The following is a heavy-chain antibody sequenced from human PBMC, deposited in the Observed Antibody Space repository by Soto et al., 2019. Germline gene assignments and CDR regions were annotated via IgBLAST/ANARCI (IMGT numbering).Heavy chain of an antibody. Sequence: ASVKVSCKTSGYTFTAYYMHWLRQAPGHGLEWLGWTGPRTGGAKYSHKFQGRVSMTRNTSITTAYMELTGLSTDDTAVYYCARSSGSYSKWFDSWGQGTLVTVYS. CDR3: ARSSGSYSKWFDS. D-gene: IGHD3-10*01. V-gene: IGHV1-2*02. CDR2: TGPRTGGA. J-gene: IGHJ5*01. CDR1: GYTFTAYY.